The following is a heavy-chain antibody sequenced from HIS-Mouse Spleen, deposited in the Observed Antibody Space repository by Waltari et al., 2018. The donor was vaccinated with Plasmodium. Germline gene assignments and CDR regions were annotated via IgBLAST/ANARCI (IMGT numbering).Heavy chain of an antibody. D-gene: IGHD3-3*01. J-gene: IGHJ6*02. CDR2: ISYDGSNK. V-gene: IGHV3-30*04. CDR3: ARLYYDFWSGYYPYGMDV. Sequence: QVQLVESGGGVVQPGRSLRLSCAASGFTFSSYAMHWVRQAPGKGLEWVGVISYDGSNKYYADSVKGRFTISRDNSKNTLYLQMNSLRAEDTAVYYCARLYYDFWSGYYPYGMDVWGQGTTVTVSS. CDR1: GFTFSSYA.